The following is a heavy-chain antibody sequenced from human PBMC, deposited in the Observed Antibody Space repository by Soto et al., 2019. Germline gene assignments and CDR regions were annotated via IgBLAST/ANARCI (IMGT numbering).Heavy chain of an antibody. J-gene: IGHJ6*02. CDR2: MNHNGIT. CDR1: GGSFTGYY. CDR3: ARGEAYRREVTFNYHGMDV. D-gene: IGHD3-10*01. V-gene: IGHV4-34*01. Sequence: QVQLRQWGAGLLKPSETLSLTCGVYGGSFTGYYWTWIRQPPGERLEWIGEMNHNGITNYNPSLKSRVATTLDTSKNPFSLRLTPVTAAATAAYFCARGEAYRREVTFNYHGMDVWGQATTVTVSS.